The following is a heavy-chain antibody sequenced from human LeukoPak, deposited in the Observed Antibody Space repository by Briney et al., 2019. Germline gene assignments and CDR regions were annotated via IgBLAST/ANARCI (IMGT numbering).Heavy chain of an antibody. V-gene: IGHV1-18*01. CDR2: ISGYNGNT. CDR1: GYTFTSYG. J-gene: IGHJ4*02. Sequence: ASVKVSCKASGYTFTSYGISWVRQAPGQGLEWMGWISGYNGNTNYAQKLQGRVTMTTDTSTNSAYMEMRSLRSDDTAVYYCARPYTLTGHQEFAYWGQGTLVTVSS. CDR3: ARPYTLTGHQEFAY. D-gene: IGHD7-27*01.